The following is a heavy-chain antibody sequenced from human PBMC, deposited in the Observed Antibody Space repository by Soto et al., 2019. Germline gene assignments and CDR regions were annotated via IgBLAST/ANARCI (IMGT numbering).Heavy chain of an antibody. CDR1: GFTFSSYA. CDR3: AKDGGGIQLWLPEYYYGMDV. V-gene: IGHV3-23*01. J-gene: IGHJ6*02. CDR2: ISGSGGST. Sequence: PGGCLRLSCAASGFTFSSYAMSWVRQTPGNGLEWVSAISGSGGSTYYADSVKGRYTISRDKSQNTLYLQMNSLRAEDTAVYYCAKDGGGIQLWLPEYYYGMDVWGQGTTVTVSS. D-gene: IGHD5-18*01.